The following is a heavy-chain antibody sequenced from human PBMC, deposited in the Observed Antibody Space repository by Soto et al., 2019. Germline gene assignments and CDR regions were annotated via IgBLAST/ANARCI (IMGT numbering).Heavy chain of an antibody. CDR2: IYYSGST. CDR3: ARGVVVVAAGHFDY. J-gene: IGHJ4*02. Sequence: QVQLQESGPGLVKPSQTLSLTCTVSGASISSGDYYWSWIRQPPGKGLEWIGYIYYSGSTYYNPSLQSRVTISVDTSKNQFSLKLTSVTAADTAVYYCARGVVVVAAGHFDYWGQGTLVTVSS. V-gene: IGHV4-30-4*01. D-gene: IGHD2-15*01. CDR1: GASISSGDYY.